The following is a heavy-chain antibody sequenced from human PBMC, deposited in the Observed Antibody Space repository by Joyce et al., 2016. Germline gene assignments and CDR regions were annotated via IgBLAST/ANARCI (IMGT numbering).Heavy chain of an antibody. CDR1: GFIFNSAA. CDR2: IAFGSGNT. V-gene: IGHV1-58*01. D-gene: IGHD1-26*01. CDR3: ATDRVGALSP. Sequence: QLVQSGPEVRKPATSVKVSCKPSGFIFNSAAVHWVRQAPGQGLEGIGWIAFGSGNTKYEQNFQQRVTFIRDVSTSTAYMELTSLGSEDTAVYYCATDRVGALSPWGPGTLVTVSS. J-gene: IGHJ4*02.